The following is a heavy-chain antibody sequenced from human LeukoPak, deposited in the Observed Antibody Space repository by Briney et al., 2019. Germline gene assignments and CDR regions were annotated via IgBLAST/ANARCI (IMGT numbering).Heavy chain of an antibody. CDR3: ARLKGTFWSGYQTTNWFDP. D-gene: IGHD3-3*01. CDR2: IHYSGST. Sequence: SETLSLTCTVSGGSISSYFWSWIQQPPGKVLESIGYIHYSGSTNYNPSLKSRVTISVDTSKNQFSLNPSSVTAADTAVYYCARLKGTFWSGYQTTNWFDPWGQGILVTVS. J-gene: IGHJ5*02. V-gene: IGHV4-59*01. CDR1: GGSISSYF.